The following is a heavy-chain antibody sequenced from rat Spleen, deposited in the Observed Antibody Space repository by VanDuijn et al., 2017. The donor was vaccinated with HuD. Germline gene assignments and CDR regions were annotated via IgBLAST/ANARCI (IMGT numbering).Heavy chain of an antibody. CDR3: ARRHYGYTDYFDY. CDR2: ISYDDSST. Sequence: EVQLVESGGGLVQPGRSLKLSCAASGFTFNDHFMAWVRQAPTKGLEWVATISYDDSSTYYRASVKGRFTISRDNSKSTLYLQMDSLRSEDTATYYCARRHYGYTDYFDYWGQGVMVTVSS. D-gene: IGHD1-9*01. J-gene: IGHJ2*01. V-gene: IGHV5-29*01. CDR1: GFTFNDHF.